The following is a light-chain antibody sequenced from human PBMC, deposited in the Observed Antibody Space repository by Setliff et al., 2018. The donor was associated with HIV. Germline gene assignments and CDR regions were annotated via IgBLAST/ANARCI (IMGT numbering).Light chain of an antibody. CDR2: QAT. V-gene: IGLV2-23*01. CDR1: SSDIGRYNL. CDR3: CSNTGSNTYV. J-gene: IGLJ1*01. Sequence: QSALTQPASVSGSPGQSITISCTGTSSDIGRYNLVSWYQQYPGKAPKLMIYQATKRPSGVSNRFSGSKPGNTASLTTSGLQAEDEADYYCCSNTGSNTYVFGSGTKVTVL.